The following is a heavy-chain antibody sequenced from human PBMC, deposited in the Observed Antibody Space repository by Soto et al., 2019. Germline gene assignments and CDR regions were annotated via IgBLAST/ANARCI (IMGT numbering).Heavy chain of an antibody. V-gene: IGHV4-59*01. J-gene: IGHJ3*02. CDR3: ARGGCSGGSCYNDAFDI. CDR1: GGSISSYY. Sequence: SETLSLTCTVSGGSISSYYWSWIRQPPGKGLEWIGYIYYSGSTNYNPSLKSRVTISVDTSKNQFSLKLSSVTAADTAVYYCARGGCSGGSCYNDAFDIWGQGTMVTVSS. D-gene: IGHD2-15*01. CDR2: IYYSGST.